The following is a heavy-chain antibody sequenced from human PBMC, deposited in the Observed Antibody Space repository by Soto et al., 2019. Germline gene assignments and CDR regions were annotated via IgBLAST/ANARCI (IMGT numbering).Heavy chain of an antibody. J-gene: IGHJ4*02. D-gene: IGHD7-27*01. CDR3: ARINWGSPPYHDY. CDR1: GFSLSNARMG. V-gene: IGHV2-26*01. CDR2: IFSNDGK. Sequence: QVTLKESGPVLVKPTETLTLTCTVSGFSLSNARMGVSWIRQPPGKALEWLAHIFSNDGKSYSTSLKSRLTISKDTSKSQVVLTMTNMDPVDTATYYCARINWGSPPYHDYWGQGTLVTVSS.